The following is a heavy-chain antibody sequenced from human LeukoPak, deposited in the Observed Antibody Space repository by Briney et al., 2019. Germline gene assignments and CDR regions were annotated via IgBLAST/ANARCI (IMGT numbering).Heavy chain of an antibody. CDR2: IYSGGST. J-gene: IGHJ6*02. D-gene: IGHD6-13*01. Sequence: PGGSLRLSCAASGFTVSSNYMSWVRQAPGKGLEWVSVIYSGGSTYYADSVKGRFTISRDNSKNTLYLQMNSLRAEDTAVYYCATRIAAAGSDLYGMDVWGQGTTVTVSS. V-gene: IGHV3-66*01. CDR1: GFTVSSNY. CDR3: ATRIAAAGSDLYGMDV.